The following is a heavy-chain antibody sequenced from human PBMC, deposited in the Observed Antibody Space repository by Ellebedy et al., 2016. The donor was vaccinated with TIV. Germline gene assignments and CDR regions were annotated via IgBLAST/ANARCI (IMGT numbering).Heavy chain of an antibody. CDR3: ARDLTPGETGPNYYYYYAMDV. CDR1: GFTFSSYS. Sequence: GGSLRLXXAASGFTFSSYSMNWVRQAPGKGLEWVSFISSSSSYIYYAESVKGRFTISRDNAKNSLYLQMNTLRAEDTAVYYCARDLTPGETGPNYYYYYAMDVWGQGTTVTVSS. D-gene: IGHD3-10*01. J-gene: IGHJ6*02. V-gene: IGHV3-21*01. CDR2: ISSSSSYI.